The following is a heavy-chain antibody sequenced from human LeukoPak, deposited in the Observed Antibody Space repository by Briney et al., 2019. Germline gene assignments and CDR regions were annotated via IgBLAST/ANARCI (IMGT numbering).Heavy chain of an antibody. CDR2: IYYSGST. D-gene: IGHD1-26*01. V-gene: IGHV4-59*01. J-gene: IGHJ4*02. Sequence: SETLSLTCTVSGGSISRYYWSWIRQPPGKGLEWIGRIYYSGSTNYNPSLKSRVTISVDTSKNQFSLKLGSVTAADTAVYYCAREEALGSGSFDYWGQGTLVTVSS. CDR1: GGSISRYY. CDR3: AREEALGSGSFDY.